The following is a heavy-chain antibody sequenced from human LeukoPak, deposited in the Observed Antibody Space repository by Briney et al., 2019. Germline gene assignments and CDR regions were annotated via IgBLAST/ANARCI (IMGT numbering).Heavy chain of an antibody. CDR3: ARAKLERREAYGMDV. D-gene: IGHD1-1*01. Sequence: GESLKISGKGSGYFFTSDWIGWVRQMPGKGLEGMGIIYPGDSDTRYSPSFQGQVTISADKSISTSYLQWSSLKASDTAMYYCARAKLERREAYGMDVWGQGTTLTVSS. CDR2: IYPGDSDT. CDR1: GYFFTSDW. V-gene: IGHV5-51*01. J-gene: IGHJ6*02.